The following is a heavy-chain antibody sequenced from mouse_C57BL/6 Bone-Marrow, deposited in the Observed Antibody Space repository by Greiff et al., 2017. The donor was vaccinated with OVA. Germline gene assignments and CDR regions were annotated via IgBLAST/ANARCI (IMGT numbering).Heavy chain of an antibody. D-gene: IGHD1-1*01. CDR3: ARGYGSTWYFDV. Sequence: QVQLKESGAELVRPGASVKLSCKASGYTFTDYYINWVKQRPGQGLEWIARIYPGSGNTYYNEKFKGKATLTAEKSSSTAYMQLSSLTSEDSAVYFCARGYGSTWYFDVWGTGTTVTVSS. CDR1: GYTFTDYY. J-gene: IGHJ1*03. CDR2: IYPGSGNT. V-gene: IGHV1-76*01.